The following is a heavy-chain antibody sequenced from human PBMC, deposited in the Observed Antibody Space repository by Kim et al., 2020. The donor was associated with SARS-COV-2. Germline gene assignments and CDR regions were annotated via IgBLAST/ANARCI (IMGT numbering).Heavy chain of an antibody. J-gene: IGHJ6*03. V-gene: IGHV3-11*01. CDR3: ARSLYGSGSYYEYYMDV. CDR2: ISGRGDNI. CDR1: GFTFSDHY. Sequence: GGSLRLSCTASGFTFSDHYMTWIRQAPGKGLEWISFISGRGDNIFYSESVKGRFTISRDNAENSLYLEMNILRAEDTALYYCARSLYGSGSYYEYYMDVWGKGTTVTVSS. D-gene: IGHD3-10*01.